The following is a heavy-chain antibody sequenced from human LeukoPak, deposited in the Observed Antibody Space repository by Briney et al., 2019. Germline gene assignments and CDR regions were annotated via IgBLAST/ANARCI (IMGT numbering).Heavy chain of an antibody. J-gene: IGHJ4*02. CDR3: AKRGVVIRVILVGFHKEAYYFDS. Sequence: GGSLRLSCAVSGITLSNYGMSWVRQAPGKGLEWVAGMSDRGGRTNYADSVKGRFTISRDNPKNTLYLQMNSLRAEDTAVCFCAKRGVVIRVILVGFHKEAYYFDSWGQGALVTVSS. CDR1: GITLSNYG. V-gene: IGHV3-23*01. D-gene: IGHD3-22*01. CDR2: MSDRGGRT.